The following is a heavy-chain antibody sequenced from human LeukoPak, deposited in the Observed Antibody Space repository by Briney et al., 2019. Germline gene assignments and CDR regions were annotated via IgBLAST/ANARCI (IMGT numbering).Heavy chain of an antibody. D-gene: IGHD2-2*02. Sequence: PSETLSLTCTVAGGSISSGGYYWNWVRQHPGKGLEWIGYIYYSGNTYYNPSLKSRVTISLDTSKNQFSLKLSSVTAADTAVYYCARDRCSSSSCYSDYYYGMDLWGQGTTVTVS. CDR2: IYYSGNT. J-gene: IGHJ6*02. CDR3: ARDRCSSSSCYSDYYYGMDL. V-gene: IGHV4-31*03. CDR1: GGSISSGGYY.